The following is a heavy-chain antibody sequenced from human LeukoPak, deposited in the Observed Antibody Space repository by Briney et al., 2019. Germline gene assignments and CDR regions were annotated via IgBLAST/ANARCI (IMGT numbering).Heavy chain of an antibody. J-gene: IGHJ3*02. Sequence: PGGSLRLSCAASGFTFSSYAMHWVRQAPGKGLEWVAVISYDGSNKYYADSVKGRFTISRDNSKNTLYLQMNSLRAEDTAVYYCRAVAGDGAFDIWGQGTMVTVSS. V-gene: IGHV3-30-3*01. D-gene: IGHD6-19*01. CDR2: ISYDGSNK. CDR1: GFTFSSYA. CDR3: RAVAGDGAFDI.